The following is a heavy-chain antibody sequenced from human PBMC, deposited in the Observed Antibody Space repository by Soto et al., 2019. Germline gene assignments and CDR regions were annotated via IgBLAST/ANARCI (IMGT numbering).Heavy chain of an antibody. Sequence: QVQLQQWGAGLLKPSETLSLTCAVYGGSFSGYYWSWIRQPPGKGLEWIGEINHRGSTNYNPSLKSRVTISVDTSKNQSSLKLSSVTAADTAVYYCARGHSLSDYWGQGTLVTVSS. CDR3: ARGHSLSDY. CDR2: INHRGST. J-gene: IGHJ4*02. V-gene: IGHV4-34*01. CDR1: GGSFSGYY.